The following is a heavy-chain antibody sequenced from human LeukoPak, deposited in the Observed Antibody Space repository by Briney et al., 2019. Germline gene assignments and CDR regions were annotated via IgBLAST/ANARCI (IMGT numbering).Heavy chain of an antibody. CDR2: IYYSGNT. CDR3: ARGDYYYDSTDLGAFDI. Sequence: SETLSLTCIVSGGSIIRSNYYWGWIRPSPGKGLEWIGSIYYSGNTYYNPSLKSRVTISVDTSKNQFSQKLSSVTAADTAVYYCARGDYYYDSTDLGAFDIWGQGTMVTVSS. CDR1: GGSIIRSNYY. V-gene: IGHV4-39*01. J-gene: IGHJ3*02. D-gene: IGHD3-22*01.